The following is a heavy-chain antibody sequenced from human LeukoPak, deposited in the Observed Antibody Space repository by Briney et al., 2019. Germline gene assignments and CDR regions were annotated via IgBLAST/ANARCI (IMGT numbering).Heavy chain of an antibody. D-gene: IGHD6-19*01. CDR1: GGSFSGYY. Sequence: SETLSLTCAVYGGSFSGYYWSWIRQPPGKGLEWIGEINHSGSTNYNPSLKSRVTISVDTSKNQFSLKLSSVTAADTAVYYCARELGSSGWANYFDYWGQGTLVTVSS. V-gene: IGHV4-34*01. CDR3: ARELGSSGWANYFDY. J-gene: IGHJ4*02. CDR2: INHSGST.